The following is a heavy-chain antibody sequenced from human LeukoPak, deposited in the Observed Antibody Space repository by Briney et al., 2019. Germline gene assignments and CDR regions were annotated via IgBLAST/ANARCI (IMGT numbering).Heavy chain of an antibody. V-gene: IGHV3-64*01. CDR2: ISSNGGST. Sequence: GGSLRLSCAASGFTFSSYAMHWVRQAPGKGLEYVSAISSNGGSTYYANSVKGRFTISRDNSKNTLYLQMGSLRAEDMAVYYCARGLAVVFSAFDYWGQGTLVTVSS. D-gene: IGHD6-19*01. CDR1: GFTFSSYA. CDR3: ARGLAVVFSAFDY. J-gene: IGHJ4*02.